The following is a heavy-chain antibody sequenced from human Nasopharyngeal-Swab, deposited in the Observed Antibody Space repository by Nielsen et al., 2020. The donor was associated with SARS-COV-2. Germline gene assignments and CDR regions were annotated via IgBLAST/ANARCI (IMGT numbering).Heavy chain of an antibody. D-gene: IGHD3-22*01. CDR1: GFTFSSYA. CDR3: AKGDYYDSSGYYRTYYYYYMDV. Sequence: GESLKISCSASGFTFSSYAMSWVRQAPGKGLEWVSAFSGSGGSTYYADSVKGRFTISRDNSKNTLYLQMNSLRAEDTAVYYCAKGDYYDSSGYYRTYYYYYMDVWGKGTTVTVSS. CDR2: FSGSGGST. J-gene: IGHJ6*03. V-gene: IGHV3-23*01.